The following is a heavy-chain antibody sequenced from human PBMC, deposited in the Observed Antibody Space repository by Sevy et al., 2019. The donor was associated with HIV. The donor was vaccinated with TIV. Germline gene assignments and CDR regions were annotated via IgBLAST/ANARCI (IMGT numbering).Heavy chain of an antibody. CDR3: ARDVDSNYDGIDA. CDR1: GFIFSNHG. Sequence: GGSLRLSCAASGFIFSNHGMHWVRQAPGKGLEWVARIRYDGSDTYYGESVKGRFTISRDNSKNTVDLQMNSLRVEDTAVYYCARDVDSNYDGIDAWGQGTTVTVSS. J-gene: IGHJ6*02. CDR2: IRYDGSDT. D-gene: IGHD4-4*01. V-gene: IGHV3-33*01.